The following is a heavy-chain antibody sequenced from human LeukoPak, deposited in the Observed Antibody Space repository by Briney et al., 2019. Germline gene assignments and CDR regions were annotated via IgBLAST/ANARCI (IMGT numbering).Heavy chain of an antibody. CDR3: ARAGGGMDV. CDR2: ISVSSTAI. J-gene: IGHJ6*02. CDR1: GFSLSNYD. Sequence: GGSLRLSCAVSGFSLSNYDMLWVRQAPGKGLEWISYISVSSTAINHADSVKGRFTISRDNAKSSLYLQMNSLRAEDTAVYYYARAGGGMDVWGQGTTVTVSS. D-gene: IGHD1-26*01. V-gene: IGHV3-48*01.